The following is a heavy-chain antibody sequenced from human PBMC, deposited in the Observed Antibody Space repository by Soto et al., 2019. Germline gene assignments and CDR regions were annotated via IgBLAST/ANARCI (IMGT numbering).Heavy chain of an antibody. CDR2: IIPIFGTA. J-gene: IGHJ4*02. Sequence: GASVKVSCKASGGTFSSYAISWVRQAPGQGLEWMGGIIPIFGTANYAQKLQGRVTMTTDTSTSTAYMELRSLRSDDAAAYYCARDLRWFRRNSGSYFFDYWGQGTLVTVSS. D-gene: IGHD1-26*01. V-gene: IGHV1-69*05. CDR1: GGTFSSYA. CDR3: ARDLRWFRRNSGSYFFDY.